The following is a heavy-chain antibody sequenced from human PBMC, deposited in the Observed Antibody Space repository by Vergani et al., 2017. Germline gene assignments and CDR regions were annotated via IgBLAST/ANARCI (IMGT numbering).Heavy chain of an antibody. V-gene: IGHV4-30-4*01. J-gene: IGHJ6*02. D-gene: IGHD5-18*01. CDR2: IYYSGST. Sequence: QVQLQESGPGLVKPSQTLSLTCTVSGGSISSGDYYWSWIRQPPGKGLEWIGYIYYSGSTYYNPSLKSRVTISVDTSKNQFSLKLSSVTAADTAVYYCAREYRAKVYSNDYYYGMDVWGQGTTVTVSS. CDR3: AREYRAKVYSNDYYYGMDV. CDR1: GGSISSGDYY.